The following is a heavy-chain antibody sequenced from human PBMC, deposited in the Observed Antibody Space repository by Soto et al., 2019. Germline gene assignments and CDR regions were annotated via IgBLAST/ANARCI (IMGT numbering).Heavy chain of an antibody. CDR2: IRSSGSST. CDR3: AKAYGDYPNWYFDL. J-gene: IGHJ2*01. CDR1: GFTFPNYA. Sequence: EVQLLESGGGLVQPGGSLRLSCAASGFTFPNYAMSWVRQAPGKGLEWVSAIRSSGSSTWYADSVKGRFTISRDNSKKTLYLQMNSLRVEDTAVYSCAKAYGDYPNWYFDLWGRGTLVTVSS. V-gene: IGHV3-23*01. D-gene: IGHD4-17*01.